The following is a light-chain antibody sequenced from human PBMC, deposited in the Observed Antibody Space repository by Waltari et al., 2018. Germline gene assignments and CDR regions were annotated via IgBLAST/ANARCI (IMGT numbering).Light chain of an antibody. V-gene: IGLV2-14*01. CDR1: GSDVGGYNY. Sequence: QSALTQPASVSGSPGQSITISCTGTGSDVGGYNYVSWYQHHPGKAPQLMIYEVSNRPSWVSNRFSGSKSGNTASLTISGLQAEDEADYYCSSYTSSGTYVFGTGTKVTVL. CDR2: EVS. J-gene: IGLJ1*01. CDR3: SSYTSSGTYV.